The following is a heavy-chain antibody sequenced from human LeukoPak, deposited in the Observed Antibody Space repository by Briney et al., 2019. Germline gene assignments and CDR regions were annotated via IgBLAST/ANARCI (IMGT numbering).Heavy chain of an antibody. CDR2: TSASGAST. CDR3: AKRSDYGGNWNYFDY. J-gene: IGHJ4*02. Sequence: GGSLRLSCAASGFTFSSYGMSWVRQAPGKGLEWVSATSASGASTYYADSAKGRFTISRDNSKNTLYLHMSSLRAEDTAVYYCAKRSDYGGNWNYFDYWGQGTLVTVSS. V-gene: IGHV3-23*01. D-gene: IGHD4-23*01. CDR1: GFTFSSYG.